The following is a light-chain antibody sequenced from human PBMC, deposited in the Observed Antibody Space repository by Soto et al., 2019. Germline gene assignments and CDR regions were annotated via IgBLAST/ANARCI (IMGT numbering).Light chain of an antibody. CDR3: SSYTSSSTYV. J-gene: IGLJ1*01. CDR1: SSDVGGYNY. CDR2: EVS. Sequence: QSALTQPASVSGSPGQSITISCTGTSSDVGGYNYVSWYQQHPGKAPKLIIYEVSNRPSGVYNRFSGSKSDNTASLTISGLQAEDEADYYCSSYTSSSTYVFGTGTKLTVL. V-gene: IGLV2-14*01.